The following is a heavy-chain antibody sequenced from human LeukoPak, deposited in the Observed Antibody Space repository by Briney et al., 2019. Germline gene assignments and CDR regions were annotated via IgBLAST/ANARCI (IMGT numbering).Heavy chain of an antibody. CDR1: GGSISSYY. CDR2: IYYSGST. D-gene: IGHD3-9*01. J-gene: IGHJ3*02. Sequence: PSETLSLTCTVSGGSISSYYWSWIRQPPGKGLEWIGYIYYSGSTNYNPSLKSRVTISVDTSKNQFSLKLSSVTAADTAVYYCARASYYDILTGYYIGVGAFDIWGQGTMVTVSS. V-gene: IGHV4-59*01. CDR3: ARASYYDILTGYYIGVGAFDI.